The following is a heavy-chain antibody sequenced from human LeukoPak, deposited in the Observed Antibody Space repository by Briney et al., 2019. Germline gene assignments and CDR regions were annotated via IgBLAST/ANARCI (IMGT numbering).Heavy chain of an antibody. CDR2: ISSSGSYI. V-gene: IGHV3-21*01. Sequence: GGSLRLSCAASGFTFSSYSMNWVRQAPGKGLEWVSSISSSGSYIYYADSMQGRFTISRDNSKNSLFLQMNSLRAEDTAVYYCARGLYPDYYASSGSSPPEHWGQGTLVTVSS. J-gene: IGHJ1*01. D-gene: IGHD3-22*01. CDR1: GFTFSSYS. CDR3: ARGLYPDYYASSGSSPPEH.